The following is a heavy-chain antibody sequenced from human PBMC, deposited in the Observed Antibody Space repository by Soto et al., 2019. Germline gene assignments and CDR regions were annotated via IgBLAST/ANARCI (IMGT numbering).Heavy chain of an antibody. D-gene: IGHD3-3*01. CDR1: GYTFTSYS. CDR3: AREHDFWSNYCFDY. CDR2: INAGNGNT. J-gene: IGHJ4*02. V-gene: IGHV1-3*01. Sequence: QVQLVQSGAEVKKPGASVKVSCEASGYTFTSYSIHWVRQAPGQRLEWMGWINAGNGNTKYSQKFKGRVTITRDTYATTAYMELSSLRSEDTAVYYCAREHDFWSNYCFDYWGQGTLVIVSS.